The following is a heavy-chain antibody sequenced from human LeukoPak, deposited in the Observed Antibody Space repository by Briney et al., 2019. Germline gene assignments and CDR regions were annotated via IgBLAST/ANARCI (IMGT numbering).Heavy chain of an antibody. J-gene: IGHJ3*01. Sequence: PGGSLRLSCAASRFTFKTYEMNWVRQAPGRGPEWVSYISSNSKTIYYADSVKGRITVSRDNAENPLYLQMNSLRGEHTAIYCCARDGVGARSLDLWGHGTLVTVSS. CDR2: ISSNSKTI. CDR3: ARDGVGARSLDL. CDR1: RFTFKTYE. D-gene: IGHD1-1*01. V-gene: IGHV3-48*03.